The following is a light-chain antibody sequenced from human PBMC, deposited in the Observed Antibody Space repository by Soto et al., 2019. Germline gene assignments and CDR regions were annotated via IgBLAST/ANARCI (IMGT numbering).Light chain of an antibody. CDR1: SSDVGSYNL. J-gene: IGLJ1*01. CDR2: EGI. CDR3: CSFASSSTYV. V-gene: IGLV2-23*01. Sequence: SALTQPASVSGSPGQSITISCTGTSSDVGSYNLVSWYQQRPGKAPELMIYEGIKRPSGVSNRFSGSKSGNTASLTISGLQAEDEADYYCCSFASSSTYVFGSGTKVTVL.